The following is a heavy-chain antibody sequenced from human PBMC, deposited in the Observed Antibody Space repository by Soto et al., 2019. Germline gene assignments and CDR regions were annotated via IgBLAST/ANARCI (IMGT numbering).Heavy chain of an antibody. Sequence: GGSLRLSCAASGLTFSNYAMNWVRQAPGKGLEWVSGISGSGGSTYYADSVKGRFTISRDNSKNTLYLQMNSLRAEDTAVYYCAKSRITAPYHGMDVWGQGTTVTVSS. CDR1: GLTFSNYA. CDR2: ISGSGGST. J-gene: IGHJ6*02. V-gene: IGHV3-23*01. D-gene: IGHD6-13*01. CDR3: AKSRITAPYHGMDV.